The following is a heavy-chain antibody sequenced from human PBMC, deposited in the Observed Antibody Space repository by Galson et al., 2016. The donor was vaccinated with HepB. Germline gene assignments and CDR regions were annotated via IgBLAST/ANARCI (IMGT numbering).Heavy chain of an antibody. Sequence: CKASGCTFNGNGISWVRQAPGQGLEWMGWITTYNGNTDYAQKFQGRVTMTTDTSTTTAYMELTSLRSDDTAVYYCARDRGPYCSGDSCRSIDYWGQGTLVTVSS. J-gene: IGHJ4*02. CDR2: ITTYNGNT. V-gene: IGHV1-18*01. CDR3: ARDRGPYCSGDSCRSIDY. D-gene: IGHD2-15*01. CDR1: GCTFNGNG.